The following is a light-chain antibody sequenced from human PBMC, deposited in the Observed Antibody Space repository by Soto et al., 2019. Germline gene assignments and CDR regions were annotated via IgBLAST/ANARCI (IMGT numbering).Light chain of an antibody. J-gene: IGKJ1*01. CDR3: LQSYNTPWT. CDR1: QTINSF. V-gene: IGKV1-39*01. CDR2: GTS. Sequence: DIQMTQSPSSLSASVGDRVTITCRASQTINSFLNWYQQKPGKAPKLLIFGTSSLQRGVPSRFSGSGSGTDFTLTISSLQPEDFATYYCLQSYNTPWTFGQGTKVEIK.